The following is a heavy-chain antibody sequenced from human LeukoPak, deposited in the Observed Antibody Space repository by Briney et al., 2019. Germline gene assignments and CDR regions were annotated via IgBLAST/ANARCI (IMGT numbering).Heavy chain of an antibody. Sequence: ETLSLTCAVSDGSFSGHYCSWIRQAPGKGLEWVANIKQDGSEKYYVDSVKGRFTISRDNAKNSLYLQMNSLRAEDTVVYYCARDGGGSSWYLVGYYYYYGMDVWGQGTTVTVSS. D-gene: IGHD6-13*01. CDR2: IKQDGSEK. J-gene: IGHJ6*02. V-gene: IGHV3-7*01. CDR1: DGSFSGHY. CDR3: ARDGGGSSWYLVGYYYYYGMDV.